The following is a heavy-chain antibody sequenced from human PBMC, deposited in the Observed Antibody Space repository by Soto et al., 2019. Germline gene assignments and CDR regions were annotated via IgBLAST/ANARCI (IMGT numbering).Heavy chain of an antibody. D-gene: IGHD3-22*01. Sequence: PSDTLSLTCTVSGGSISSYYWSWIRQPPGKGLEWIGYIYYSGSTNYNPSLKSRVTISVDTSKNQFSLKLSSVTAADTAVYYCARLRYYYDNSGYSDAFDIWGQGTMVTVSS. V-gene: IGHV4-59*01. CDR1: GGSISSYY. CDR2: IYYSGST. CDR3: ARLRYYYDNSGYSDAFDI. J-gene: IGHJ3*02.